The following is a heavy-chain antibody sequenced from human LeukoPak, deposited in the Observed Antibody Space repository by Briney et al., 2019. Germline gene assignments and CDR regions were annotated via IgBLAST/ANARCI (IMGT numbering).Heavy chain of an antibody. CDR1: GFTFSTYT. V-gene: IGHV3-21*04. D-gene: IGHD3-9*01. J-gene: IGHJ4*02. CDR3: ARRYDILTGYYVYYFDY. CDR2: ITSGSYI. Sequence: GGSLRLSCAASGFTFSTYTMNWVRQAPGTGLEWVSTITSGSYIYYADSVKGRFTISRGNAKNSLYLQMNSLRAEDTALYYCARRYDILTGYYVYYFDYWGQGTLVTVSS.